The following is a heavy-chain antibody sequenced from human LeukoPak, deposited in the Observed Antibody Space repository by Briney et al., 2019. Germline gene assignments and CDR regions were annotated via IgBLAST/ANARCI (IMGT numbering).Heavy chain of an antibody. V-gene: IGHV3-74*01. CDR3: VRDGYSYGFMLAFDI. Sequence: GGSLRLSCAASGFTFSGYWMQWVRQAPGKGLVWVSRINSDGSSTSYADSVKGRFTISRDSAKNTLYLQMNSLRAEDTAVYYCVRDGYSYGFMLAFDIWGLGTRVTVSS. D-gene: IGHD5-18*01. CDR2: INSDGSST. J-gene: IGHJ3*02. CDR1: GFTFSGYW.